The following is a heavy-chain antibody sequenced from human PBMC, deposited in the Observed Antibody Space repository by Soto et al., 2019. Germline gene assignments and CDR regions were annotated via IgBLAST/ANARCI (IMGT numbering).Heavy chain of an antibody. V-gene: IGHV1-69*12. D-gene: IGHD2-21*02. Sequence: QVQLVQSGAEVKKPGSSVKVSCKASGGTFSSYAISWVRHAPGQGLEWMGGIIPIFGTANYAQKFQGRVTITADESTSTAYMELSSLRSEDTVVYYCARGTVVVTAIILDYWGQGTLVTVSS. CDR2: IIPIFGTA. CDR3: ARGTVVVTAIILDY. CDR1: GGTFSSYA. J-gene: IGHJ4*02.